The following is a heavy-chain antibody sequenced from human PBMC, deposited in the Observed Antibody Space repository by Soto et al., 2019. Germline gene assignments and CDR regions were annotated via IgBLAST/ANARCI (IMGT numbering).Heavy chain of an antibody. V-gene: IGHV1-8*01. J-gene: IGHJ4*02. CDR3: VREGPQGTSFDY. CDR2: MNPNSGNT. CDR1: GYTFTSYD. Sequence: ASVKVSCKASGYTFTSYDINWVRQATGQGLEWMGWMNPNSGNTGYAQKFQGRVTMTRNTSISTAYMELSSLRSDDTAVYYCVREGPQGTSFDYWGQGTLVTVSS.